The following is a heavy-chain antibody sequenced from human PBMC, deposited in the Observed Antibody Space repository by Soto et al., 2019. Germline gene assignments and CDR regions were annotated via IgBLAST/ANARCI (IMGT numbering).Heavy chain of an antibody. D-gene: IGHD6-19*01. V-gene: IGHV1-69*13. J-gene: IGHJ6*02. CDR2: IIPIFGTA. CDR1: GGTFSSYA. Sequence: SVKVSCKASGGTFSSYAISWVRQAPGQGLEWMGGIIPIFGTANYAQKFQGRVTITADESTSTAYMELSSLRSEDTAVYYCARDPSMRIAVAAPYYYYGMDVWGQGTTVTVSS. CDR3: ARDPSMRIAVAAPYYYYGMDV.